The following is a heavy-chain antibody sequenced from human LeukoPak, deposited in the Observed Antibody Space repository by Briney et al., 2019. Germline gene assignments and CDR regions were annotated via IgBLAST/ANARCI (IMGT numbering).Heavy chain of an antibody. V-gene: IGHV4-59*01. Sequence: SETLSLTCTVSGGSISSYYWSWIRQPPGKGLEWIGYIYYSGSTNYNPSLKSRVTISVDTSKNQFSLKLSSVTAADTAVYYCARTPRRPDYFDIWGQGTMVTVSS. CDR2: IYYSGST. J-gene: IGHJ3*02. D-gene: IGHD5-12*01. CDR3: ARTPRRPDYFDI. CDR1: GGSISSYY.